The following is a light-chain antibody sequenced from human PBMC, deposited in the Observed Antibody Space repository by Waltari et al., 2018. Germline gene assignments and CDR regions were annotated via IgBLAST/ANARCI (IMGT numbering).Light chain of an antibody. CDR2: NAY. CDR1: QSIRNY. CDR3: QQRSSWPRT. V-gene: IGKV3-11*01. Sequence: EIVLTQSPATLSLSPGERATLSCRASQSIRNYLAWYQQKPGQAPRVLNYNAYTGADGIPARFSGSGSGTEFTLTISSLEPEDFAVYYCQQRSSWPRTFGQGTKLEIK. J-gene: IGKJ1*01.